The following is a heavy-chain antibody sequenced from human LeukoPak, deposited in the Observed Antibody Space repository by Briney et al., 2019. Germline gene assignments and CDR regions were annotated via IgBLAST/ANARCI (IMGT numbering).Heavy chain of an antibody. CDR3: ARGGIPTGPYYYFYYMDV. V-gene: IGHV3-30*01. D-gene: IGHD3-10*01. J-gene: IGHJ6*03. CDR1: GFTFSRNV. CDR2: ISYDGNNK. Sequence: GGSLRLSCAASGFTFSRNVMHWVRQAPGKGLEWVATISYDGNNKFHSDSVKGRFTISRDNSRNTLYLQMNSLRGEDAAVYSCARGGIPTGPYYYFYYMDVWGKGTAVTVSS.